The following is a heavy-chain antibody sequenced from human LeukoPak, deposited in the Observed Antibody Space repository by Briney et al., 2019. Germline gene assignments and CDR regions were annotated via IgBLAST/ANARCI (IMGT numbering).Heavy chain of an antibody. CDR2: ISYDGSNK. J-gene: IGHJ4*02. CDR3: ARGTTTVTEPFDY. V-gene: IGHV3-30-3*01. Sequence: GGSLRLSCAASGFTFSSYAMHWVRQAPGKGLEWVAVISYDGSNKYYADSVKGRFTISRDNSKNTLYLQMNSLRAEDTAVYYCARGTTTVTEPFDYWGQGTLVTVSS. CDR1: GFTFSSYA. D-gene: IGHD4-17*01.